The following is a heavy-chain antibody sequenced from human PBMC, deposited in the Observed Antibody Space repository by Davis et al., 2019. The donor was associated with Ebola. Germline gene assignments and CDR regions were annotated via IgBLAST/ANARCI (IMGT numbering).Heavy chain of an antibody. V-gene: IGHV1-46*01. CDR2: VNPSGGST. D-gene: IGHD2-15*01. J-gene: IGHJ4*02. CDR1: GYTFTSYY. CDR3: ARDRVCSGATCYAYFDF. Sequence: AASVKVSCKAFGYTFTSYYIHWVRQAPGQGLEWMGIVNPSGGSTTYAQKFQGWVTMTRDTPISTAYMELNRLTSDDTAVYYCARDRVCSGATCYAYFDFWGQGTLVTVSS.